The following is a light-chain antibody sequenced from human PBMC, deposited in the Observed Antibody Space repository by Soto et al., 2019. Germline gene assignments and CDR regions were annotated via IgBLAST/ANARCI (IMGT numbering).Light chain of an antibody. V-gene: IGLV2-23*02. CDR1: SSDVGNYNF. CDR2: EVS. Sequence: QSALTQPASVSGSPGQSITISCTGTSSDVGNYNFVSWYQHHPGRAPKLMIYEVSKRPSGVSNRFSGSKSGNTASLTISGLQAEDEADYYCCSYAGSRWVFGGGTKLTVL. CDR3: CSYAGSRWV. J-gene: IGLJ3*02.